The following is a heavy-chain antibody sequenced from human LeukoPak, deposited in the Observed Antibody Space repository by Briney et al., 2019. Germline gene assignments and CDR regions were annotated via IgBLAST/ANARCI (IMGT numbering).Heavy chain of an antibody. CDR3: ARRLHGRYFDY. D-gene: IGHD5-24*01. V-gene: IGHV4-39*01. Sequence: ASETLSLTCTVSGGSISSSSYYWGWIRQPPGKGPEWIGSIYYSGSTYYNPSLKSRVTISVDTSKNQFSLKLSSVTAADTAVYYCARRLHGRYFDYWGQGTLVTVSS. CDR1: GGSISSSSYY. J-gene: IGHJ4*02. CDR2: IYYSGST.